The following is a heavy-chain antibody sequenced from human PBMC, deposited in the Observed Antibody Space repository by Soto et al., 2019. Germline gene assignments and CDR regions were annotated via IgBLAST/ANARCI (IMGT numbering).Heavy chain of an antibody. J-gene: IGHJ6*02. CDR2: INTNTGNP. Sequence: ASVKVSCKASGYTFTGYYMHWVRQAPGQGLEWMGWINTNTGNPTYAQGFTGRFVFSLDTSVSTAYLQICSLKAEDTAVYYCARANYYGSGSHYYYYGMDVWGQGTTVTVSS. D-gene: IGHD3-10*01. V-gene: IGHV7-4-1*01. CDR3: ARANYYGSGSHYYYYGMDV. CDR1: GYTFTGYY.